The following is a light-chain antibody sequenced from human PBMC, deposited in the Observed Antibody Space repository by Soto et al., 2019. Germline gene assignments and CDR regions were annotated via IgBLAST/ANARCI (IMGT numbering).Light chain of an antibody. V-gene: IGKV1-5*01. J-gene: IGKJ1*01. CDR1: QGISGW. CDR2: DAS. Sequence: DIRMTQSPSTLSASVGDRVTITCRASQGISGWVAWYQKKPGKAPKVLIYDASSWAGGVPSRFTGSGSGTEFTLTINSLQPDDFATYYCQQYSVYWTFGQGTKVDIK. CDR3: QQYSVYWT.